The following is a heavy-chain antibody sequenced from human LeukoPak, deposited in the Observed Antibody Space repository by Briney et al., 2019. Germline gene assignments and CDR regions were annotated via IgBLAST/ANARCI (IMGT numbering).Heavy chain of an antibody. CDR1: GFTFSNHG. CDR3: AKLLSGSPYRPFDY. V-gene: IGHV3-23*01. J-gene: IGHJ4*02. D-gene: IGHD1-26*01. Sequence: GGSLRLSCAASGFTFSNHGMNWVRQAPGKGLEWVSGISPSGDITYYADSVKGRFTISRDNSKNTLYLQMNSLRAEDTAVYYCAKLLSGSPYRPFDYWGQGTLVTVSS. CDR2: ISPSGDIT.